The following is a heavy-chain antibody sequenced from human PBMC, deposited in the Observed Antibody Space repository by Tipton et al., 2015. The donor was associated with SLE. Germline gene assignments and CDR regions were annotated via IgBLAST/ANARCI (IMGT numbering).Heavy chain of an antibody. V-gene: IGHV3-11*03. Sequence: SLRLSCAASGFTFSDYYMSWIRQAPGKGLEWVSYISSSSSYTNYADSVKGRFTISRDNSKNTLYLQMNSLRAEDTAVYYCAKMSGSYLDYWGQGTLVTVSS. J-gene: IGHJ4*02. CDR2: ISSSSSYT. CDR3: AKMSGSYLDY. D-gene: IGHD1-26*01. CDR1: GFTFSDYY.